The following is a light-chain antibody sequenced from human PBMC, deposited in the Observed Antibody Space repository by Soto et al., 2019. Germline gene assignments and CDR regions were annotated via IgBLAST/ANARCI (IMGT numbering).Light chain of an antibody. J-gene: IGKJ5*01. V-gene: IGKV3-15*01. CDR1: ESLSGN. CDR2: AAS. Sequence: EVVMTQSPDTLSVSPGERATLSCRSSESLSGNLAWYQQKPGQAPRLLIYAASTRATGIPARFSGSGYGTEFTLTISGLQSEDFGVYYCQQYDKWLHTFGQGIRLDIK. CDR3: QQYDKWLHT.